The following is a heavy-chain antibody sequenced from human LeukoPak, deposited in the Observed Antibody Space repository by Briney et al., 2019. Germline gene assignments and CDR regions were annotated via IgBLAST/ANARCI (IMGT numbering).Heavy chain of an antibody. J-gene: IGHJ5*02. Sequence: PSETLSLTWTVSGGSLSNYYWSWIRQYPGQGLEWMGYIYYSGSTTYNSSLKSRVTISVDTSKNQFSLKLTSVTAADPAVYYCARAGGNRFDPWGQGILVTVSS. CDR3: ARAGGNRFDP. CDR1: GGSLSNYY. D-gene: IGHD3-10*01. CDR2: IYYSGST. V-gene: IGHV4-59*01.